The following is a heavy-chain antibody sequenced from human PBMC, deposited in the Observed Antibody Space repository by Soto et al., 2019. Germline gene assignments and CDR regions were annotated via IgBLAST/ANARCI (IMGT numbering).Heavy chain of an antibody. CDR1: GGSISNYY. V-gene: IGHV4-59*01. CDR3: ARVQYSSSSVGQFYYGMDV. D-gene: IGHD6-6*01. Sequence: SETLSLTCTVSGGSISNYYWYWIRQPPGKGLEWIAYIYYSGSTNYNPSLKSRVTISVDTSKNQFSLNLTSVTAADTAVYYCARVQYSSSSVGQFYYGMDVWGQGTTVTVSS. J-gene: IGHJ6*02. CDR2: IYYSGST.